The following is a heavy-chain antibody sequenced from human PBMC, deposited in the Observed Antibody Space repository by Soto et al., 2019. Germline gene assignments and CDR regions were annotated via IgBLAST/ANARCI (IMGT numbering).Heavy chain of an antibody. J-gene: IGHJ4*02. Sequence: QVQLVESGGGVVQPGRSLRLSCAASGFTFSSYGMHWVRQAPGKGLEWVAVISYDGSNKYYADSVKGRFTISRDNSKNTLYLHTTRLRSEDTGVYFSAKDAFVVVPATDFEYWRKGTVVTVS. V-gene: IGHV3-30*18. CDR3: AKDAFVVVPATDFEY. D-gene: IGHD2-21*01. CDR1: GFTFSSYG. CDR2: ISYDGSNK.